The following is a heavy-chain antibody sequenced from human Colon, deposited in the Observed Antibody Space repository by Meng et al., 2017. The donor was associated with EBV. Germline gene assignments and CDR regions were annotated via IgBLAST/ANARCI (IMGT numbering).Heavy chain of an antibody. CDR1: GGSISSSSYS. CDR2: ISYGGST. V-gene: IGHV4-39*07. Sequence: QLPLQESGPGLVKPSETLSLTCTVSGGSISSSSYSCAWIRQPPGKGLEWIGGISYGGSTSYNPSLKSRVTISIDTSKNQFSLSLTSVTAADTAIYYCARGIQIWHEIDYWGQGTLVTASS. J-gene: IGHJ4*02. D-gene: IGHD5-18*01. CDR3: ARGIQIWHEIDY.